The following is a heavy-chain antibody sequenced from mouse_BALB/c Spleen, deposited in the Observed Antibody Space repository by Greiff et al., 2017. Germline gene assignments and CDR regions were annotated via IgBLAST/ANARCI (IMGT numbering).Heavy chain of an antibody. V-gene: IGHV2-2*02. J-gene: IGHJ4*01. Sequence: VQLQQSGPGLVQPSQSLSITCTVSGFSLTSYGVHWVRQSPGKGLEWLGVIWSGGSTDYNAAFISRLSISKDNSKSQVFFKMNSLQANDTAIYYCARKAYYRYPYAMDYWGQGTSVTVSS. CDR3: ARKAYYRYPYAMDY. CDR1: GFSLTSYG. D-gene: IGHD2-14*01. CDR2: IWSGGST.